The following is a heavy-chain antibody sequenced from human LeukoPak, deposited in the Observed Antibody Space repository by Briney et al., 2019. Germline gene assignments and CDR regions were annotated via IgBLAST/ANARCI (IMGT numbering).Heavy chain of an antibody. Sequence: GGSLRLSCAASGFTFSNYGMHWVRQAPGKGLEWVAFIRSDGSNDYYAESVRGRFTISRENSKNTLSLQMRSLSAEDTALYYCGKGGGGVIMDWSQGTQVTVSS. CDR1: GFTFSNYG. CDR3: GKGGGGVIMD. CDR2: IRSDGSND. V-gene: IGHV3-30*02. J-gene: IGHJ4*02. D-gene: IGHD3-10*01.